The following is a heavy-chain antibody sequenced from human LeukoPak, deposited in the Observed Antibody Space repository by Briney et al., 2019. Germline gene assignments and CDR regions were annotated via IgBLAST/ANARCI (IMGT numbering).Heavy chain of an antibody. CDR2: IWYDGSNK. Sequence: GGSLRLSCAASGFTFSSYGMHWVRQAPGKGLEWVAVIWYDGSNKYYADSVKGRFTISRDNSKNTLYLQMNSLRAEDTAVYYCARGEHYYGSGSPSTFDYWGQGTLVTVSS. J-gene: IGHJ4*02. D-gene: IGHD3-10*01. CDR3: ARGEHYYGSGSPSTFDY. CDR1: GFTFSSYG. V-gene: IGHV3-33*01.